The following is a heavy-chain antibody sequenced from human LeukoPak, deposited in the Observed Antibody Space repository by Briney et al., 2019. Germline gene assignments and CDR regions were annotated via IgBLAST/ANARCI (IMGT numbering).Heavy chain of an antibody. CDR2: INPSGGST. V-gene: IGHV1-46*01. Sequence: ASVKVSCKASGYTFASYYMHWVRQAPGQGLEWMGIINPSGGSTSYAQKFQGRVTMTRDTSTSTVYMELSSLRSEDTAVYYCARGGFWSGYYHGMDVWGQGTTVTVSS. D-gene: IGHD3-3*01. J-gene: IGHJ6*02. CDR3: ARGGFWSGYYHGMDV. CDR1: GYTFASYY.